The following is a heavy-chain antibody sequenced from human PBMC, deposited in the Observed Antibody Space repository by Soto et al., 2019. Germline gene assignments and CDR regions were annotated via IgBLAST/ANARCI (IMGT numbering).Heavy chain of an antibody. D-gene: IGHD3-3*01. CDR3: ARDLSRITIFGVASGWFDP. Sequence: QVRLVESGGGLVKPGGSLRLSCAASGFTFSDYYMSWIRQAPGKGLEWVSYISSSSSYTNYADSVKGRFTISRDNAKNSLYLQMNSLRAEDTAVYYCARDLSRITIFGVASGWFDPWGQGTLVTVSS. J-gene: IGHJ5*02. CDR1: GFTFSDYY. CDR2: ISSSSSYT. V-gene: IGHV3-11*06.